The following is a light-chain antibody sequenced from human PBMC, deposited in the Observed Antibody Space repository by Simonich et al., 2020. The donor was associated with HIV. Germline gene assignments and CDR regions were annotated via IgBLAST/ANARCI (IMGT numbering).Light chain of an antibody. CDR1: QSISGN. V-gene: IGKV3-15*01. CDR2: GAS. J-gene: IGKJ2*01. CDR3: QQYNNWPLF. Sequence: EIVLTQSPGTLSLSPGERATLSCRASQSISGNLAWYQQKPGQAPRLLIYGASTRATGSPARFSGSGSGTEFTLTISNMQSEDFVVYYCQQYNNWPLFFGQGTKLEIK.